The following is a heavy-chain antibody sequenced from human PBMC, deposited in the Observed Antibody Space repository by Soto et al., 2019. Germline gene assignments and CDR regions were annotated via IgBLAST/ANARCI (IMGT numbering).Heavy chain of an antibody. Sequence: SETLSLTCAVSGASISGSYYYWAWLRQSPGKGPEWIGSVFYTGFTSYNPSLGSRVSVSVDTSKSQFSLKLSAVTAADTAVYYCATSQKGCNWNYFDHWGQGALVTVSS. CDR2: VFYTGFT. V-gene: IGHV4-39*01. D-gene: IGHD1-20*01. J-gene: IGHJ4*02. CDR3: ATSQKGCNWNYFDH. CDR1: GASISGSYYY.